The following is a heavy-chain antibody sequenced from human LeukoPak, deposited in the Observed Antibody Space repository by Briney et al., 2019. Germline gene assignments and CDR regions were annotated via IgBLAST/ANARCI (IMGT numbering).Heavy chain of an antibody. Sequence: SETLSLTCAVYGGSFSGYYWSWIRQPPGKGLEWIGEINHSGSTNYNPSLKSRVTISVDTSKNQFSLKLSSVTAADTAVYYCASAIVIPAWAFDLWGQGTVVTVSS. D-gene: IGHD2/OR15-2a*01. V-gene: IGHV4-34*01. CDR1: GGSFSGYY. J-gene: IGHJ3*01. CDR3: ASAIVIPAWAFDL. CDR2: INHSGST.